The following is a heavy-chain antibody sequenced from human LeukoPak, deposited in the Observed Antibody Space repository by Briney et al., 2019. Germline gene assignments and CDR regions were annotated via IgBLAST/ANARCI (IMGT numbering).Heavy chain of an antibody. V-gene: IGHV1-2*02. Sequence: GASVKVSCKASGYTFTVYYMHWVRQAPGQGLAWMGWINPNSGGTNYAQKFQGRVTMTRDTSISTAYMELSRLRSDDTAVYYCARGIVGATSPFDYWGQGTLVTVSS. CDR1: GYTFTVYY. CDR2: INPNSGGT. CDR3: ARGIVGATSPFDY. D-gene: IGHD1-26*01. J-gene: IGHJ4*02.